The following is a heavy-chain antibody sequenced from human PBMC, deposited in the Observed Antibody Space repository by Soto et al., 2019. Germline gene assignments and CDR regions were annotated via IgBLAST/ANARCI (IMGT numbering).Heavy chain of an antibody. J-gene: IGHJ5*02. CDR3: ARYLPAATILWFDP. CDR1: GYTFTSYD. Sequence: ASVKVSCKASGYTFTSYDINWVRQATGQGLEWMGWMNPNSGNTGYAQKFQGRVTMTRNTSISTAYMELSSLRSEDTAVYYCARYLPAATILWFDPWGQGTLVTVSS. V-gene: IGHV1-8*01. CDR2: MNPNSGNT. D-gene: IGHD2-15*01.